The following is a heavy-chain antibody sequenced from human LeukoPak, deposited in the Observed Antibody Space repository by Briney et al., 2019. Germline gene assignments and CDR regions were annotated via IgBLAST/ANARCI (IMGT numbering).Heavy chain of an antibody. CDR2: INPSGGST. V-gene: IGHV1-46*01. CDR3: AAGGVVDYYYYYMDV. D-gene: IGHD3-3*01. Sequence: ASVKVSCKASGYTFTSYYMHWVRQAPGQGLEWMGIINPSGGSTSYAQKFQGRVTMTRDMSTSTAYMELSSLRSEDTAVYYCAAGGVVDYYYYYMDVWGKGTTVTVSS. J-gene: IGHJ6*03. CDR1: GYTFTSYY.